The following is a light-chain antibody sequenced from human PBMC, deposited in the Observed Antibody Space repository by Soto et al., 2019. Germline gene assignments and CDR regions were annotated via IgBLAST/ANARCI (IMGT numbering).Light chain of an antibody. J-gene: IGLJ1*01. CDR2: GNS. CDR1: SPNIGAGYD. V-gene: IGLV1-40*01. Sequence: QSVLTQPPSVSGAPGQRVTISCTGSSPNIGAGYDVHWYQQLPGTAPKLLIYGNSNRPSGVPDRFSGSKSGTSASLAITGLQAEDEAVYYCQSYDSSLSGSYVFGTGTKVTVL. CDR3: QSYDSSLSGSYV.